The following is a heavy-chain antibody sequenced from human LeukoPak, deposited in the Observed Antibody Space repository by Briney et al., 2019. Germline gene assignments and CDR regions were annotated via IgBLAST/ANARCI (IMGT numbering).Heavy chain of an antibody. CDR2: ISSSSSYI. CDR1: GFTFSSYS. Sequence: GGSLRLSCAASGFTFSSYSMNWVRQAPGKGLEWVSSISSSSSYIYYADSVKGRFTISRDNSKNTLYLQMNSLRAEDTAVYYCAKEGIAVAGDYYYYYMDVWGKGTTVTISS. CDR3: AKEGIAVAGDYYYYYMDV. D-gene: IGHD6-19*01. J-gene: IGHJ6*03. V-gene: IGHV3-21*01.